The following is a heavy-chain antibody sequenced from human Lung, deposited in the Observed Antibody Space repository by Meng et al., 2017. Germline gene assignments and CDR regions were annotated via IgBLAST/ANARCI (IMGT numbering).Heavy chain of an antibody. CDR1: GGLSMDCY. CDR3: ARGPTTMAHDFDY. D-gene: IGHD4-11*01. V-gene: IGHV4-34*01. J-gene: IGHJ4*02. CDR2: INHSGST. Sequence: QRQIQRCGSGLLTPSETLSPPCVVPGGLSMDCYWSWIRQPPGKGLEWIREINHSGSTNYNPSLESRATISVDTSQNNLSLKLSSVTAADSAVYYCARGPTTMAHDFDYWGQGTLVTVSS.